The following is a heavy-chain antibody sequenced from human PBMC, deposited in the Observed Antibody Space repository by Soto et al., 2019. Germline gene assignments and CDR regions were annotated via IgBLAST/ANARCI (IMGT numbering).Heavy chain of an antibody. CDR3: AKGTAVTTGDMAY. D-gene: IGHD7-27*01. J-gene: IGHJ4*02. V-gene: IGHV3-23*01. CDR1: GFTFSSFA. CDR2: LTGSGDST. Sequence: EVQLLESGGGLVQPGGSLRLSCAASGFTFSSFAMTWVRQAPGKGLEWVSSLTGSGDSTYYAESVKGRFTISRDNSKNTLHLQMNSLRADDTALYYCAKGTAVTTGDMAYWGQGTLVTVSS.